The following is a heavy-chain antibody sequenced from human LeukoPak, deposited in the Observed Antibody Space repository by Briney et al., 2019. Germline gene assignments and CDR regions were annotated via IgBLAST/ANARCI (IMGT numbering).Heavy chain of an antibody. CDR3: VRVSGSYGY. V-gene: IGHV3-64*01. CDR1: GFTFSSYA. Sequence: GGSLRLSCAASGFTFSSYAMHWVRQAPGEGLEYVSAISNNGGSTYYANSVKSRFNISRDNSKNTLYLQMGSLRPEDMAVYYCVRVSGSYGYWGQGTLVTVSS. CDR2: ISNNGGST. D-gene: IGHD1-26*01. J-gene: IGHJ4*02.